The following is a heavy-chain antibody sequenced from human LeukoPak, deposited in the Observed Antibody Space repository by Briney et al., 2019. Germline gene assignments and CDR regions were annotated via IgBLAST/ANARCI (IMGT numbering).Heavy chain of an antibody. CDR2: IYHSGST. CDR3: ARDRDCSGGSCYSEDNY. Sequence: SQTLSLTCAVSGGSISSGGYSWSWIRQPPGKGLEWIGYIYHSGSTYYNPSLKSRVTISVDRSKNQFSLKLSSVTAADTAVYYCARDRDCSGGSCYSEDNYWGQGTLVTVSS. J-gene: IGHJ4*02. D-gene: IGHD2-15*01. CDR1: GGSISSGGYS. V-gene: IGHV4-30-2*01.